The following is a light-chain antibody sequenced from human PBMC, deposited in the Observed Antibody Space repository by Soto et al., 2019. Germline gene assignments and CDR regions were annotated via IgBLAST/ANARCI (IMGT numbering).Light chain of an antibody. CDR2: GAS. J-gene: IGKJ1*01. Sequence: EIVLTQSPGTLSLSPGERATLSCRASQSVSSSYLAWYQQKPGQALRLLIYGASSRATGIPDRFRGSRSGTAFTLTISRLEPEDFAVSYCQQYGSSPRTFGQGTKVEIK. V-gene: IGKV3-20*01. CDR1: QSVSSSY. CDR3: QQYGSSPRT.